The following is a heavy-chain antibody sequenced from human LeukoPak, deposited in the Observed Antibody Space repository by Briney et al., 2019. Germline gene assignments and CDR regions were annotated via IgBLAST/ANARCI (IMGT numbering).Heavy chain of an antibody. CDR1: GYTFTSYG. Sequence: ASVKVCCKASGYTFTSYGISWVRQAPGQGLEWMGWFSAYNGETNYARKLQGRGTMTTDTSTSTAYLELRSLRSDDTAVYYCAREGLTETPPGYWGQGTLVTVSS. V-gene: IGHV1-18*01. J-gene: IGHJ4*02. CDR3: AREGLTETPPGY. CDR2: FSAYNGET.